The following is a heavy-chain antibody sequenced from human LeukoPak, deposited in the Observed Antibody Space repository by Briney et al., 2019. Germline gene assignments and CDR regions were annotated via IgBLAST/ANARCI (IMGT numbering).Heavy chain of an antibody. J-gene: IGHJ4*02. Sequence: SETLSLTCAVYGGSFSGYYWSWIRQPPGKGLEWIGEINHSGSTNYNPSLKSRVTISVDTSKNQFSLKLSSVTAADTAVYYRARGKYSSSHGFDYWGQGTLVTVSS. D-gene: IGHD6-6*01. CDR1: GGSFSGYY. CDR2: INHSGST. V-gene: IGHV4-34*01. CDR3: ARGKYSSSHGFDY.